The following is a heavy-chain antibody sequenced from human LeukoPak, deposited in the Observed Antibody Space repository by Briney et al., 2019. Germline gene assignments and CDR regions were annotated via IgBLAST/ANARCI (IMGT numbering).Heavy chain of an antibody. CDR1: GGSISSSSYY. CDR3: ARHERGGGSYHRIVY. V-gene: IGHV4-39*01. Sequence: SETLSLTCTVSGGSISSSSYYWGWIRQPPGKGLEGIGSIYYSGSTYYNPSLKSRVTISVDTSKNQCSLALSSVTAADTAVYYCARHERGGGSYHRIVYWGQGTLVTVSS. D-gene: IGHD1-26*01. CDR2: IYYSGST. J-gene: IGHJ4*02.